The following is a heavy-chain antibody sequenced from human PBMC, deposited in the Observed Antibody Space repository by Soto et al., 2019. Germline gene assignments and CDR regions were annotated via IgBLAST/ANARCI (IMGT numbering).Heavy chain of an antibody. V-gene: IGHV3-11*01. D-gene: IGHD5-18*01. CDR2: IDGSGTTI. Sequence: QVQLVESGGGLVKPGGSLRLSCAASGFTFSDYYMTWIRQAPGKGLEWVAFIDGSGTTIYDADSVKGRFTISRDNAKNSLYLRMNGLRAEDTAVYYCARDVTPRGYSYDVSFDYWGQGSLVTVSS. CDR3: ARDVTPRGYSYDVSFDY. J-gene: IGHJ4*02. CDR1: GFTFSDYY.